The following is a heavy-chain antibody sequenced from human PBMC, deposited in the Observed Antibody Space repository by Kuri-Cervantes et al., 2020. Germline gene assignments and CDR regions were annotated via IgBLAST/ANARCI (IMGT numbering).Heavy chain of an antibody. D-gene: IGHD3-22*01. J-gene: IGHJ4*02. CDR2: INHSGST. Sequence: ESLKISCAVYGGSFSGYYWSWIRQPPGKGLEWIGEINHSGSTNYNASLKSRVTISVDTSKNQFSLRLSSVTAADTAVYYCARIPDAYYYDSNRSPALTFDFWGQGTLVTVSS. V-gene: IGHV4-34*01. CDR1: GGSFSGYY. CDR3: ARIPDAYYYDSNRSPALTFDF.